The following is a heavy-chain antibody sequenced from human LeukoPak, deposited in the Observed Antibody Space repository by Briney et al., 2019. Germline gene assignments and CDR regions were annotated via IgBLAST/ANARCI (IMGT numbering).Heavy chain of an antibody. CDR2: ISGSGGST. CDR1: GFTFSTYA. CDR3: AKGPRQQLVTRFDN. Sequence: GGSLRLSCAASGFTFSTYAMSWVRQAPGKGLEWVSDISGSGGSTYYADSEKGRFTVSRDNSKNTLYLQMSSLRADDTAVYYCAKGPRQQLVTRFDNWGQGTLVTVSS. V-gene: IGHV3-23*01. J-gene: IGHJ4*02. D-gene: IGHD6-13*01.